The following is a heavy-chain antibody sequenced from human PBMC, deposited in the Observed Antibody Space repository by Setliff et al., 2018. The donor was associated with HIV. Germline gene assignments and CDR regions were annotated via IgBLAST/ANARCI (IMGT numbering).Heavy chain of an antibody. J-gene: IGHJ6*02. D-gene: IGHD6-13*01. CDR1: GFTFSSYS. Sequence: GGSLRLSCAASGFTFSSYSMNWVRQAPGKGLEWVSYISSSSSTIYYADSVKGRFTISRDNAKRSLYLQMNSLRAEDTAVYYCARDRESSSWYYYYYYGIDVWGQGTTVTVSS. CDR3: ARDRESSSWYYYYYYGIDV. V-gene: IGHV3-48*04. CDR2: ISSSSSTI.